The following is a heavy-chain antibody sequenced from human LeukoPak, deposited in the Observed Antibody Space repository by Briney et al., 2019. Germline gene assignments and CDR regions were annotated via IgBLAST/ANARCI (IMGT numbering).Heavy chain of an antibody. CDR1: GFAFSDYY. J-gene: IGHJ4*02. CDR3: ARGGHIVVVPAAMADY. D-gene: IGHD2-2*01. Sequence: PGGSLRLSCAASGFAFSDYYMSWIRQAPGKGLEWVSYISSSSSTIYYADSVKGRFTISRDNAKNSLYLQMNSLRAEDTAVYYCARGGHIVVVPAAMADYWGQGTLVTVSS. V-gene: IGHV3-11*04. CDR2: ISSSSSTI.